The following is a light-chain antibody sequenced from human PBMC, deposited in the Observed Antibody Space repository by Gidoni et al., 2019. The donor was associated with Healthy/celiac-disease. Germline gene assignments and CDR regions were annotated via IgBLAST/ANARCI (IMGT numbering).Light chain of an antibody. J-gene: IGKJ5*01. CDR1: QSISSY. CDR2: AAS. CDR3: QQSYSTPIT. V-gene: IGKV1-39*01. Sequence: DSQMTQSPSSLSASVGDRVTITCRASQSISSYLTWYQQKPGKAPKLLIYAASSLQSGVPARFNGSRAGTDFTLTISRLQPEDFATYYCQQSYSTPITFGQXTRLEIK.